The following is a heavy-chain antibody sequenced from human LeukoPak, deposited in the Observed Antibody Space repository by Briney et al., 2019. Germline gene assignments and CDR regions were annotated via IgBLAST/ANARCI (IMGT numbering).Heavy chain of an antibody. Sequence: PSETLSLTCAVSGYSISSGYYWGWIGQPPGKGLEWIGSIYHSGSTYYNPSLKSRVTISVDTSKNQFSLKLSSVAAADTAVYYCASVLYGDYVGAVDYWGQGTLVTVSS. J-gene: IGHJ4*02. V-gene: IGHV4-38-2*01. CDR3: ASVLYGDYVGAVDY. CDR1: GYSISSGYY. CDR2: IYHSGST. D-gene: IGHD4-17*01.